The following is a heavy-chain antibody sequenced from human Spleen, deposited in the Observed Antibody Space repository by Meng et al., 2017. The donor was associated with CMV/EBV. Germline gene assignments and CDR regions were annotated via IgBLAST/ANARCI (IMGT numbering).Heavy chain of an antibody. D-gene: IGHD3-22*01. CDR1: SISSRSYY. V-gene: IGHV4-39*01. J-gene: IGHJ4*02. Sequence: SISSRSYYWGWIRQSPGKGLEWIGSMYYSGSTYYNPSLKSRVTISGDTSKNQFSLKLSSVTAADTAVYYCAGSYFYDRSGYSSFEYWGQGTLVTVSS. CDR2: MYYSGST. CDR3: AGSYFYDRSGYSSFEY.